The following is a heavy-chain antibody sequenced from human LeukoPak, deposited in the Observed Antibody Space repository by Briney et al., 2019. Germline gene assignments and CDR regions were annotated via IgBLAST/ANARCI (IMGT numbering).Heavy chain of an antibody. Sequence: GGSLRLSCAASGFTFSSYGMHWVRQAPGKGLEWVAVISNDGSNKHYGDSVKGRFTISRDNSKNTLYLQMDSLRGEDTAVYYCAKDRYSSSSGYYFDYWGQGTLVTVSS. CDR2: ISNDGSNK. V-gene: IGHV3-30*18. D-gene: IGHD6-6*01. CDR1: GFTFSSYG. CDR3: AKDRYSSSSGYYFDY. J-gene: IGHJ4*02.